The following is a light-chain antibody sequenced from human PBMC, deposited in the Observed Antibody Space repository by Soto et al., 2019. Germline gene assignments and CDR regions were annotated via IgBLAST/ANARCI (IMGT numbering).Light chain of an antibody. V-gene: IGLV2-8*01. CDR3: SSYAGSNNWV. CDR1: SSDVGDNNY. Sequence: QSVLTQPPSASGSPGQSVTISCTGTSSDVGDNNYVSWYQQHPGKAPKLMIYEVTKRPSGVPDRFSGSKSGNTASLTVSGLQAEDEADYYCSSYAGSNNWVFGGGTKLTVL. CDR2: EVT. J-gene: IGLJ3*02.